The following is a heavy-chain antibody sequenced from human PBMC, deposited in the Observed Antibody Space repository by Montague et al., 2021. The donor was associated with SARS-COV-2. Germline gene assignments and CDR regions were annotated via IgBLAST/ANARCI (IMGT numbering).Heavy chain of an antibody. CDR2: IYHSGST. J-gene: IGHJ2*01. V-gene: IGHV4-4*02. CDR1: GGSISSSHW. D-gene: IGHD3-10*01. Sequence: SETLSLTCAVSGGSISSSHWWSWVRLPPGKGLEWIGEIYHSGSTSYNPSLKSRVTISIDKSKNQFSLKLSSVTVADTAVYYCAREFRTYGYGGQYWYFDLWGRGTLVTVSS. CDR3: AREFRTYGYGGQYWYFDL.